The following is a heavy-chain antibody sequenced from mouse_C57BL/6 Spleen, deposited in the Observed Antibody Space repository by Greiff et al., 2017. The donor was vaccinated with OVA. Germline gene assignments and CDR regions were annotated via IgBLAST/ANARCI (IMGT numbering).Heavy chain of an antibody. Sequence: EVQLVESGGGLVQPGGSMKLSCVASGFTFSNYWMNWVRQSPEKGLEWVAQIRLKSDNYATHYAESVKGRFTISRDDSKSSVYLQMNNLRAEDTGIYYCTDDYDERGDYWGQGTTLTVSS. J-gene: IGHJ2*01. D-gene: IGHD2-4*01. CDR1: GFTFSNYW. CDR3: TDDYDERGDY. CDR2: IRLKSDNYAT. V-gene: IGHV6-3*01.